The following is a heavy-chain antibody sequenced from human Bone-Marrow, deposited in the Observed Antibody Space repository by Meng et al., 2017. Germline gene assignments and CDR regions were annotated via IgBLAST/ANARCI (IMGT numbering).Heavy chain of an antibody. D-gene: IGHD6-19*01. J-gene: IGHJ1*01. CDR2: INSDGSRT. Sequence: EVRLVEAGGGLVQLGGSLRLSCAASGFTVSRYWMHWVRQAPGKGLVWVSYINSDGSRTNYADSVKGRFTISRDNAKNMLYLQMNSLRAEDTAVYYCASLPGSSGDWGQGTLVTVSS. CDR1: GFTVSRYW. CDR3: ASLPGSSGD. V-gene: IGHV3-74*01.